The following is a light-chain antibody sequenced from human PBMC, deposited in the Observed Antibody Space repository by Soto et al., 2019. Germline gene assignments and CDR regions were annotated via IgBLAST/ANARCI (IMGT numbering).Light chain of an antibody. J-gene: IGKJ3*01. CDR3: QQYGGSPFT. CDR2: AAS. Sequence: EIVLTQSPGTLSLSPGERATLSCRASQSVSVNSLAWYQQKGGQAPRLLIYAASTRATGVPDRFSGSGSGTDFALIISRLETEDFAVYYCQQYGGSPFTFGPGTKVDIK. V-gene: IGKV3-20*01. CDR1: QSVSVNS.